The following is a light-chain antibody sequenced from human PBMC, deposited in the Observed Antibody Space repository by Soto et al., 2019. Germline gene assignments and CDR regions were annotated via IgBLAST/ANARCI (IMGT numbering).Light chain of an antibody. V-gene: IGLV1-44*01. CDR2: SNS. Sequence: QSVLTQPPSASGTPGQGVTISCSGSNSNIGSNTVNWYQQLPGTAPKLLIYSNSQRPSGVPDRFSGSKSGTSASLAISGLHSEDEADYYCAAWDDSLNEYVFGTGTKVTVL. J-gene: IGLJ1*01. CDR3: AAWDDSLNEYV. CDR1: NSNIGSNT.